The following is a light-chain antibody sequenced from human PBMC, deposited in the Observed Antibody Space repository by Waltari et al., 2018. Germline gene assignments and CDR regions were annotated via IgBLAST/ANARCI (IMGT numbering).Light chain of an antibody. V-gene: IGLV3-21*02. Sequence: SSVLTQAPSVSVAPGQTATVTCGGDNIGSRSVHWYQQKPGRAPVLVVYLDSDRPSGIPARFSGSKSGNAATLTISRVEAGDEADYYCHVWDANTVMFGGGTKLTVL. CDR2: LDS. J-gene: IGLJ3*02. CDR3: HVWDANTVM. CDR1: NIGSRS.